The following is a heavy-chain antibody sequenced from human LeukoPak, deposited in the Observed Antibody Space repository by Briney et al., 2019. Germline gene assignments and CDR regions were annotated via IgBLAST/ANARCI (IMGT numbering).Heavy chain of an antibody. J-gene: IGHJ3*02. CDR3: ASNSAFDI. Sequence: PGGSLRLSCAASGFTFSSYAMHWVRQAPGKGLEWVAVISYDGSNKYYADSVKGRFTISRGNSKNTLYLQMNSLRAEDTAVYYCASNSAFDIWGQGTMVTVSS. V-gene: IGHV3-30*04. CDR2: ISYDGSNK. CDR1: GFTFSSYA. D-gene: IGHD5-24*01.